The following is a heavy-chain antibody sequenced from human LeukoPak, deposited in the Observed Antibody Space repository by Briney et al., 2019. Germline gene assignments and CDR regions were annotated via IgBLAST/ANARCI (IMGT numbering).Heavy chain of an antibody. V-gene: IGHV1-18*01. CDR3: AKGPYYYGSGSYYNPFDP. D-gene: IGHD3-10*01. Sequence: ASVKVSCKASGYTFTSYGISWVRQAPGQGLEWMGWISAYNGGTNYAQNLQGRVTMTADTSTSTAYMELRSLRSDDTAVYYCAKGPYYYGSGSYYNPFDPWGQGTLVTVSS. J-gene: IGHJ5*02. CDR2: ISAYNGGT. CDR1: GYTFTSYG.